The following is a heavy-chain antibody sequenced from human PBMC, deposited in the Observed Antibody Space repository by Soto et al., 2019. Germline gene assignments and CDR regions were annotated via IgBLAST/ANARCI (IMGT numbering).Heavy chain of an antibody. V-gene: IGHV1-46*01. CDR3: ATRVGSVGVLDY. D-gene: IGHD1-26*01. CDR2: INPSGSST. Sequence: ASVKVSCKASGYTFTSYAMHWVRQAPGQRLEWMGIINPSGSSTTYAQKFQGRVTMTRDTSTSTLYMELRSLRSEDTAVYYCATRVGSVGVLDYWGLGTLVTVSS. CDR1: GYTFTSYA. J-gene: IGHJ4*02.